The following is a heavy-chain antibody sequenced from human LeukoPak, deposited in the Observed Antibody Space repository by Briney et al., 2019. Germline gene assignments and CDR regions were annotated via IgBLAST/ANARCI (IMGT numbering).Heavy chain of an antibody. J-gene: IGHJ3*02. Sequence: PSETLSLTCTVSGDSISSSSYYWGWIRQSPGKGLEWIGTISYSGSTYYHQSLKSRVTISVDTSKNQFSLKLSSVTAADTAVYYCARDLSQVGVVTLGASDIWGQGTMVTVSS. CDR1: GDSISSSSYY. CDR2: ISYSGST. V-gene: IGHV4-39*02. D-gene: IGHD3-3*01. CDR3: ARDLSQVGVVTLGASDI.